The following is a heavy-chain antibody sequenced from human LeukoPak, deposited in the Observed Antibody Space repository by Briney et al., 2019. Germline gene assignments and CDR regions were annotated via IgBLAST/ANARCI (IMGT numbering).Heavy chain of an antibody. J-gene: IGHJ4*02. Sequence: ASVNVSCRASGGTFSSNVISWVRQAPGQGLEWMGGIIPIFGTANYAQKFQGRVTITADESTSTAYMELSSLRSEDTAVYYCASFGYSSGWHDINFDYWGQGTLVTVSS. V-gene: IGHV1-69*01. CDR3: ASFGYSSGWHDINFDY. CDR2: IIPIFGTA. CDR1: GGTFSSNV. D-gene: IGHD6-19*01.